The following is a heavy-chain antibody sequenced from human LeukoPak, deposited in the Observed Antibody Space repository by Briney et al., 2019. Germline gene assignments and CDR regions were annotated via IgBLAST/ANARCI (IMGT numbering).Heavy chain of an antibody. CDR1: GFTFDDYG. V-gene: IGHV3-20*01. Sequence: SGGSLRLSRAASGFTFDDYGMSWVRQAPGKGLEWVSGINWNGGSTGYADSVKGRFTISRDNAKNSLYLQMNSLRAEDTALYHCARGIAAAVGLIDYWGQGTLVTVSS. CDR3: ARGIAAAVGLIDY. D-gene: IGHD6-13*01. J-gene: IGHJ4*02. CDR2: INWNGGST.